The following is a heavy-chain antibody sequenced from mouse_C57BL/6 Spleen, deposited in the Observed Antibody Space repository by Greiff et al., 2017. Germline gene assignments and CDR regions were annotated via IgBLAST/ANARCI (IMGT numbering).Heavy chain of an antibody. CDR2: IDPTSGGT. D-gene: IGHD3-1*01. J-gene: IGHJ4*01. CDR3: AREGLSYAMDY. CDR1: GYTFTSSW. V-gene: IGHV1-72*01. Sequence: QVQLQQPGAELVKPGASVKLSCKASGYTFTSSWMPWVKQRPGRGLEWIGRIDPTSGGTKYNEKFKSKATLTVDKPSSTAYMQLSSLTSEDSAVYYCAREGLSYAMDYWGQGTSVTVSS.